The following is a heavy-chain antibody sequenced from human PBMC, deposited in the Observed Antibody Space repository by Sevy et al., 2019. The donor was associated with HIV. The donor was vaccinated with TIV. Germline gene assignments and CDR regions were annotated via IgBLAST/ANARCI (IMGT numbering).Heavy chain of an antibody. D-gene: IGHD3-9*01. Sequence: GGSLRLSCAASGFTFSDYYMSWIRQAPGKGLEWVSYISSSGSTIYYADSVKGRFTSSRDNAKNSLYLQMNSLRAEDTAVYYCARAPQYYDILTGYYPPDYWGQGTLVTVS. J-gene: IGHJ4*02. CDR2: ISSSGSTI. CDR1: GFTFSDYY. V-gene: IGHV3-11*01. CDR3: ARAPQYYDILTGYYPPDY.